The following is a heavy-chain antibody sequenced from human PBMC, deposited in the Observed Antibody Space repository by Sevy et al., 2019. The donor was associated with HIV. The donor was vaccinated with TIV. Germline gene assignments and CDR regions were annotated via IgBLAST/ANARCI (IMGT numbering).Heavy chain of an antibody. D-gene: IGHD3-10*01. Sequence: GGSLRLSCAASGFTFSSYAMSWVRQAPGKGLEWVSAISGSGGSTYYADSVKGRFTISRDKSKNTLYLQMNSLRAEDTAVYYCAKDTGRGVIIPLSYWGQGTLVTVSS. V-gene: IGHV3-23*01. CDR1: GFTFSSYA. CDR2: ISGSGGST. CDR3: AKDTGRGVIIPLSY. J-gene: IGHJ4*02.